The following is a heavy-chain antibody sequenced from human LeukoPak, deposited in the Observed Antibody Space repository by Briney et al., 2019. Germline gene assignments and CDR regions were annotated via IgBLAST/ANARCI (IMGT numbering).Heavy chain of an antibody. V-gene: IGHV3-48*03. Sequence: GGSLRLSCAASGFTFSSYEMNWVRQAPGKGLEWVSYISSSGSTIYYADSVKGRFTISRDNAKNSLYLQMNSLRAVDTAVYYCARDGVTGIHYYYYYMDVWGKGTSVTVSS. CDR2: ISSSGSTI. J-gene: IGHJ6*03. CDR3: ARDGVTGIHYYYYYMDV. CDR1: GFTFSSYE. D-gene: IGHD5-18*01.